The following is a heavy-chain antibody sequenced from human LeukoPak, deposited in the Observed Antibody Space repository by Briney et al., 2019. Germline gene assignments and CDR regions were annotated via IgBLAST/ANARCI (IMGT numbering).Heavy chain of an antibody. D-gene: IGHD3-22*01. CDR1: GYTLTDYY. CDR2: INPNSGGT. J-gene: IGHJ4*02. CDR3: ARHYYDTSLSVY. V-gene: IGHV1-2*02. Sequence: GASVKVSCKASGYTLTDYYLHWVRQAPGQGLEWMGWINPNSGGTNYAQKFQGRVTMTREASISTAYMDLNRLRSDDTAVYYCARHYYDTSLSVYWGQGTLVTVSS.